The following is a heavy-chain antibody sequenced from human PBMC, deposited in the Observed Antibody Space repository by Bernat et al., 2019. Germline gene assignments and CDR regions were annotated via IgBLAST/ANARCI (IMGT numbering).Heavy chain of an antibody. Sequence: QVQLVESGGGVVQPGGSLRLSCATSGFTFSNYGMHWVRQAPGKGLEWVAFIRYDGSNKNHADSVKGRFTISRDNSKNTLFLQMNSLRVEDTAVYFCAKDRGRGYTYGVGGDDHWGQGTLVTVSS. CDR2: IRYDGSNK. J-gene: IGHJ4*02. V-gene: IGHV3-30*02. D-gene: IGHD5-18*01. CDR1: GFTFSNYG. CDR3: AKDRGRGYTYGVGGDDH.